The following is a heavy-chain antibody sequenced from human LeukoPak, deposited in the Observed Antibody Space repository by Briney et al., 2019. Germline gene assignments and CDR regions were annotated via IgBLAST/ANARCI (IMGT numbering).Heavy chain of an antibody. CDR3: ARVYYYDSSGYYPSSFDY. CDR2: ISAYNGNT. CDR1: GYTFTSYG. J-gene: IGHJ4*02. Sequence: ASVKVSCKASGYTFTSYGISWVRQAPGQGLEWMGWISAYNGNTNYAQKLQGRVTMTTDTSTSTAYMELRSLRSDDTAVYYCARVYYYDSSGYYPSSFDYWGQGTLVTVSS. D-gene: IGHD3-22*01. V-gene: IGHV1-18*01.